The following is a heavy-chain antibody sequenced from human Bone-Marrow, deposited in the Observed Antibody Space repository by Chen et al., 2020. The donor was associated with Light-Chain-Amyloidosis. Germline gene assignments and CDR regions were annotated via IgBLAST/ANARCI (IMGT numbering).Heavy chain of an antibody. J-gene: IGHJ4*02. CDR3: ARRRDGYNFDY. Sequence: EVQPEQSGPEVKKPGESLKICCKGSGYTLPNYWIGWVRQMPGKRLEWMGVIYPDDSDARYSPSFEGQVTISADKSITTAYLQWRSLKASDTAMYYCARRRDGYNFDYWGQGTLVTVSS. CDR1: GYTLPNYW. D-gene: IGHD5-12*01. V-gene: IGHV5-51*01. CDR2: IYPDDSDA.